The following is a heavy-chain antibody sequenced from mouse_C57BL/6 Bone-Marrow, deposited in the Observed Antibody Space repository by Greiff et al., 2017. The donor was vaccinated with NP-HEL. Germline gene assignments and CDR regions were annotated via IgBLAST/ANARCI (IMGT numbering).Heavy chain of an antibody. D-gene: IGHD2-5*01. V-gene: IGHV1-82*01. CDR2: IYPGDGDT. CDR1: GYAFSSSW. Sequence: VQLQQSGPELVKPGASVKISCKASGYAFSSSWMNWVKQRPGTGLEWIGRIYPGDGDTNYNGKFKGKATLTADKSSSTAYMQLSSLTSEDSAVYFCAREGSNYPFDYWGQGTTLTVAS. CDR3: AREGSNYPFDY. J-gene: IGHJ2*01.